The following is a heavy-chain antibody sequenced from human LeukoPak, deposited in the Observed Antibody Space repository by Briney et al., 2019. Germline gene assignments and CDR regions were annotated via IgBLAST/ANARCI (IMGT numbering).Heavy chain of an antibody. Sequence: GGSLRLSCAASGFTLSNAWMSWVRQAPGKGLEWVGRIKSKTDGGTTDYAAPVKGRFTISRDDSKNTLYLQMNSLKTEDTAVYYCTTDLYSSGWYDYWGQGTLVTVSS. V-gene: IGHV3-15*01. J-gene: IGHJ4*02. D-gene: IGHD6-19*01. CDR1: GFTLSNAW. CDR3: TTDLYSSGWYDY. CDR2: IKSKTDGGTT.